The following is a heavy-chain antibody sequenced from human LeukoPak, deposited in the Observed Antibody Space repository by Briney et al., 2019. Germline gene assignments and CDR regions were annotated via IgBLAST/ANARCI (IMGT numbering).Heavy chain of an antibody. V-gene: IGHV3-66*01. CDR1: GFTVSSNY. J-gene: IGHJ5*02. Sequence: GGSLRLSCAASGFTVSSNYMSWVRQAPGKGLEWVSVIYSGGSTYYADSVKGRFTISRDNSKNTLYLQMNSLRAEDTAVYYCARDFIWFGESDGWFDPWGQGTLVTVSS. CDR3: ARDFIWFGESDGWFDP. D-gene: IGHD3-10*01. CDR2: IYSGGST.